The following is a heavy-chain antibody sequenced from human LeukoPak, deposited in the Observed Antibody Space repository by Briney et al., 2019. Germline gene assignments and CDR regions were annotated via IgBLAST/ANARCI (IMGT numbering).Heavy chain of an antibody. D-gene: IGHD1-26*01. CDR1: GYTFTSHY. CDR2: INPSGGSP. J-gene: IGHJ3*02. V-gene: IGHV1-46*01. CDR3: ARVSVGATYFRAFDI. Sequence: ASVKVSCKAVGYTFTSHYMHWVRQAPGQGLEWMGIINPSGGSPSYAQEIQGRVTMTRDTSTSTVYMELSSLRSEDTAVYYCARVSVGATYFRAFDIWGQGTMVTVSS.